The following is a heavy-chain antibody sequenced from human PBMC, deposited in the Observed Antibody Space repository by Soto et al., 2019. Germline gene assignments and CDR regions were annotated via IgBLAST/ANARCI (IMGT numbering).Heavy chain of an antibody. V-gene: IGHV4-59*01. CDR2: IYYSGFT. CDR1: GGSISSYY. Sequence: KTSETLSLTCTVSGGSISSYYWNWIRQPPGKGLEWIGYIYYSGFTNYNPSLKSRVTISVDTSKNQFSLKLTSVTAADTAVYYCARGVPNPGYSSSWYEDWFDPWGQGTLVTVSS. CDR3: ARGVPNPGYSSSWYEDWFDP. J-gene: IGHJ5*02. D-gene: IGHD6-13*01.